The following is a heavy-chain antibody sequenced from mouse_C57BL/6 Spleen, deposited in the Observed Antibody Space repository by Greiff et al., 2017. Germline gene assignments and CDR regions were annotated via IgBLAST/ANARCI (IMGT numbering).Heavy chain of an antibody. D-gene: IGHD1-1*01. Sequence: VQLQQSGAELVRPGASVKLSCTASGFNIKDYYMHWVKQRPEQGLEWIGRIGPEDGDTEYAPKFQGKATMTADTSSNTADLQLSILTSEDTAVYYCTRLDYGSSWDFDYWGQGTTLTVSS. CDR2: IGPEDGDT. J-gene: IGHJ2*01. CDR3: TRLDYGSSWDFDY. CDR1: GFNIKDYY. V-gene: IGHV14-1*01.